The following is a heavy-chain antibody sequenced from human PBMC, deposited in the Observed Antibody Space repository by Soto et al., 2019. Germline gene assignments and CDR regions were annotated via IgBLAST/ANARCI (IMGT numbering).Heavy chain of an antibody. V-gene: IGHV4-39*01. D-gene: IGHD3-22*01. J-gene: IGHJ4*02. CDR2: IYYSGST. Sequence: PSETLFLTCTVSGGSISSSSYSWGWIRQPPGKGLEWIGSIYYSGSTYYNPSLKSRVTISVDTSKNQFSLKLSSVTAADTAVYYCARRYYYDSSGYFDYWGQGTLVTVSS. CDR1: GGSISSSSYS. CDR3: ARRYYYDSSGYFDY.